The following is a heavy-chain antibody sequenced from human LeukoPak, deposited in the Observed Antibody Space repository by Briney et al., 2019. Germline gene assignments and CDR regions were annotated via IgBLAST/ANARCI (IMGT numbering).Heavy chain of an antibody. CDR1: GGSFSGYY. J-gene: IGHJ6*03. Sequence: SETLSLTCAVYGGSFSGYYWSWIRQPPGKGLEWIGEINHSGSTNYNPSLKSRVTISVDTSKNQFSLKLSSVTAADTAVYYCARLPVVPAAPSYYYYYMDVWGKGTTVTVSS. CDR3: ARLPVVPAAPSYYYYYMDV. CDR2: INHSGST. D-gene: IGHD2-2*01. V-gene: IGHV4-34*01.